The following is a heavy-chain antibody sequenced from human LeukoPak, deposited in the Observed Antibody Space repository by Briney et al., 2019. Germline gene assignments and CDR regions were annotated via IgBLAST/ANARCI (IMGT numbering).Heavy chain of an antibody. CDR2: ISGSSSYI. CDR1: GFTFSGYD. J-gene: IGHJ4*02. CDR3: AKAEDSSGYGGSSFDY. D-gene: IGHD3-22*01. V-gene: IGHV3-21*04. Sequence: GGSLRLSCAASGFTFSGYDMNWVRQAPGKGLEWVSSISGSSSYIYYADSMKGRFTISRDNSKNSLYLQMNSLRTEDTALYYCAKAEDSSGYGGSSFDYWGQGTLVTVSS.